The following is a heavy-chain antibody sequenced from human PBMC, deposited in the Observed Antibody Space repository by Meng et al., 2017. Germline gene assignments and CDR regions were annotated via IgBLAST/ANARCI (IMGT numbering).Heavy chain of an antibody. J-gene: IGHJ2*01. D-gene: IGHD2-21*02. CDR2: ISSSGSTI. Sequence: VPRVEAGGGLVQPGGSLKLPCSASGFTFSDYYMGWIRQAPGKGLEWVSYISSSGSTIYYADSVKGRFTISRDNAKNSLYLQMNSLRAEDTAVYYCARDRWGHWYSDLWGRGTLVTVSS. CDR1: GFTFSDYY. CDR3: ARDRWGHWYSDL. V-gene: IGHV3-11*01.